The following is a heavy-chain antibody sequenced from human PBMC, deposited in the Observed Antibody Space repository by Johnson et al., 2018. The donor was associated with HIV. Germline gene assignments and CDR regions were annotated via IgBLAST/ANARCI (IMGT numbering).Heavy chain of an antibody. V-gene: IGHV3-30*04. CDR2: ISYDGNTK. D-gene: IGHD4-11*01. CDR3: ARDNEVTNAFDI. J-gene: IGHJ3*02. Sequence: QVQLVESGGGVVQPGGSLRLSCVVSGFTFSTYAVHWVRQAPGKGLEWVAVISYDGNTKYYADSVKGRFTISRDNSKKTLYLRMNSLRAEDTAVYYCARDNEVTNAFDIWGQGTMVTVSS. CDR1: GFTFSTYA.